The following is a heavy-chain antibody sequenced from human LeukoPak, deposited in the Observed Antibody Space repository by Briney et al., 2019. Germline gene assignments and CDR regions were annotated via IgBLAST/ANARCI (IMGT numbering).Heavy chain of an antibody. CDR3: ARTTVTRYYDSYGMDV. D-gene: IGHD4-17*01. Sequence: PSETLSLTRTVSGGSISSYYRSWIRQPPGKGLEWIGYIYHSGSTNYNPSLKSRVTISVDTSKNQFSLKLNSVTAADTAVYYCARTTVTRYYDSYGMDVWGQGTTVTVSS. V-gene: IGHV4-59*01. CDR2: IYHSGST. J-gene: IGHJ6*02. CDR1: GGSISSYY.